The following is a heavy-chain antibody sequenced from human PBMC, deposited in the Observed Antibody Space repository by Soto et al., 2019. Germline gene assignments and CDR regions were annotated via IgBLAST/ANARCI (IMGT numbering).Heavy chain of an antibody. CDR2: IYWDDDK. CDR3: AHATGTADYGDYHDAFDI. Sequence: SGPTLVNPTQTLTLTCTFSGFSLSTSGVGVGWIRQPPGKALEWLALIYWDDDKRYSPSLKSRLTITKDTSKNQVVLTMTNMDPVDTATYYCAHATGTADYGDYHDAFDIWGQGTMVTVS. CDR1: GFSLSTSGVG. D-gene: IGHD4-17*01. V-gene: IGHV2-5*02. J-gene: IGHJ3*02.